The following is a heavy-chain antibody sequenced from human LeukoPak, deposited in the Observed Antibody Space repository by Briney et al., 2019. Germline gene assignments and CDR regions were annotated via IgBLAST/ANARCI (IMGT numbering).Heavy chain of an antibody. V-gene: IGHV4-39*07. J-gene: IGHJ3*02. CDR3: ARARYANAWYAFDI. CDR2: IYYSGTT. Sequence: SETLSLTCTVSSGSISSSSYYWGWIRQPPGKGLEWIGSIYYSGTTYYNPSLKSRVTISVDTSKNQFSLKLTSVTAADTAVYYCARARYANAWYAFDIWGHGTMVTVSS. D-gene: IGHD2-2*01. CDR1: SGSISSSSYY.